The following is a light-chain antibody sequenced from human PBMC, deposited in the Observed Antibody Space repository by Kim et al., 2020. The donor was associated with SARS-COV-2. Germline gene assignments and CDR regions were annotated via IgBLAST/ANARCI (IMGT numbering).Light chain of an antibody. CDR3: QQRYITPFT. Sequence: DIQMTQSPSSLSASVGDRVTITCRTTQSISSHLIWYQQKPGRAPKLLISAASTLQGGVPSRFSGSGSETDFTLTISSLQPEDFATFFCQQRYITPFTFGPGTKVDIK. J-gene: IGKJ3*01. CDR2: AAS. CDR1: QSISSH. V-gene: IGKV1-39*01.